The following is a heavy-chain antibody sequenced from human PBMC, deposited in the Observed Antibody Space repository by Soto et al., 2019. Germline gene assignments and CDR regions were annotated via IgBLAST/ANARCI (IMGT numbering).Heavy chain of an antibody. CDR1: GGTFSSYA. CDR3: ARGEDDILPGYFYYYGMDV. Sequence: QVQLVQSGAEVKKPGSSVKVSCKASGGTFSSYAISWVRQAPGQGLEWMGGIIPIFGTANYAQKFQGRVTITADKSTSTAYMELSSLRSDDTAVYYCARGEDDILPGYFYYYGMDVWGQGTTVTVSS. V-gene: IGHV1-69*06. D-gene: IGHD3-9*01. J-gene: IGHJ6*02. CDR2: IIPIFGTA.